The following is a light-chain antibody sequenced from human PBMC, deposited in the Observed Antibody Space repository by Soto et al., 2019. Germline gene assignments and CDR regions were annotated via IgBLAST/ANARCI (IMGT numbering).Light chain of an antibody. CDR2: YDD. J-gene: IGLJ1*01. V-gene: IGLV1-36*01. CDR3: AAWDDSLKRPV. CDR1: SSNIGSNP. Sequence: QSVLTQPPSMSAAPRQRVTISCAGTSSNIGSNPVNWYQQLPGRAPKLLIYYDDMLPSGVSDRFSGSKSGTSASLAISGLQSEDEADYYCAAWDDSLKRPVFGTGTKLTVL.